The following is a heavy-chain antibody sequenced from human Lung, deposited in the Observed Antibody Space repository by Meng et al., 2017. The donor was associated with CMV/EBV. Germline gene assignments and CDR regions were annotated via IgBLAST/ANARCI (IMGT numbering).Heavy chain of an antibody. D-gene: IGHD2-2*01. J-gene: IGHJ6*01. CDR2: IIPILGRA. Sequence: SXXVSCKASGGTSSSYVISWVRQAPGQGLEWMGGIIPILGRANYGQKFQARVTITADKSTSTAHMELSSLRSKDTAVYYCARSRVLSSSPSRPPTYGMAVWGQWNXV. V-gene: IGHV1-69*10. CDR1: GGTSSSYV. CDR3: ARSRVLSSSPSRPPTYGMAV.